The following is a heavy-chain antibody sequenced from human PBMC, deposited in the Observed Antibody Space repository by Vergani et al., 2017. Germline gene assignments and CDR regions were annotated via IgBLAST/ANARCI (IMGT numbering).Heavy chain of an antibody. D-gene: IGHD3-3*01. CDR3: AKGSYYDFWSGYFTLGGHFDP. V-gene: IGHV3-9*01. CDR2: ISWNSGSI. Sequence: EVQLVESGGGLVQPGRSLRLSCAASGFTFDDYAMHWVRQAPGKGLEWVSGISWNSGSIGYADSVKGRFTISRDNAKNSLYLQMNSLRAEDTALYYCAKGSYYDFWSGYFTLGGHFDPWGQGTLVTVSS. J-gene: IGHJ5*02. CDR1: GFTFDDYA.